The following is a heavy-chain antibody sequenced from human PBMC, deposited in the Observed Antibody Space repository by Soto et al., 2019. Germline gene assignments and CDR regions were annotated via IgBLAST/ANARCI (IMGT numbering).Heavy chain of an antibody. J-gene: IGHJ4*02. Sequence: PSETLSLTCTVSGGSISSYYWGWIRQPPGKGLEWIGYIYYSGSTNYNPSLKSLVTISVDTSKNQFSLKLSSVTAADTAVYYCARLWFGELFFDYWGQGTLVTVSS. CDR3: ARLWFGELFFDY. V-gene: IGHV4-59*08. CDR1: GGSISSYY. D-gene: IGHD3-10*01. CDR2: IYYSGST.